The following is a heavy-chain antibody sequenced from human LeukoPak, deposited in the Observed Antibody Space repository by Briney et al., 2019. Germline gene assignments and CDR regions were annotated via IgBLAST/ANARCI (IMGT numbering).Heavy chain of an antibody. CDR2: IVPIFGTA. Sequence: GASVKVSCKASGGSFSSYAISWVRQAPGQGLEWMGGIVPIFGTADYAQKFQGRVTITADESTSTAYMELSSLRSEDTAVYYCAVGPDYYGSGLIWGQGTMVTVSS. D-gene: IGHD3-10*01. CDR1: GGSFSSYA. J-gene: IGHJ3*02. CDR3: AVGPDYYGSGLI. V-gene: IGHV1-69*01.